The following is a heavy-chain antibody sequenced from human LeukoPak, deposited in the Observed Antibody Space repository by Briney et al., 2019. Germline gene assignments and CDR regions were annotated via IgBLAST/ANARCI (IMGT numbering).Heavy chain of an antibody. CDR3: ARGPRLYCSGGSCYSYYYYYYMDV. V-gene: IGHV4-34*01. J-gene: IGHJ6*03. CDR2: INHSGST. CDR1: DGSFSGYY. Sequence: SETLSLTCAVYDGSFSGYYWSWIRQPPGKGLEWIGEINHSGSTNYNPSLKSRVTISVDTSKNQFSLKLSSVTAADTAVYYCARGPRLYCSGGSCYSYYYYYYMDVWGKGTTVTVSS. D-gene: IGHD2-15*01.